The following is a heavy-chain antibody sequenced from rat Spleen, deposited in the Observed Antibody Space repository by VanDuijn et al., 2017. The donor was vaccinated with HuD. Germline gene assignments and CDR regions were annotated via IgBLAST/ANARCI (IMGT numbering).Heavy chain of an antibody. CDR2: VSPSGGST. V-gene: IGHV5-19*01. Sequence: EVQLVESGGGLVQPGRSLKLSCAASGFTFSNYGMHWIRQAPTKSLEWVASVSPSGGSTYYRDSVKGRFSVSRDNAKSSQYLQMDSLRSEDTATDYCARHNNYYVMDAWGQGASVTVSS. J-gene: IGHJ4*01. D-gene: IGHD1-10*01. CDR1: GFTFSNYG. CDR3: ARHNNYYVMDA.